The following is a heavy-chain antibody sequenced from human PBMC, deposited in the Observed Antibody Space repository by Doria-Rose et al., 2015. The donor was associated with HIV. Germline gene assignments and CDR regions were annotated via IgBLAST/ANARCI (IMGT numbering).Heavy chain of an antibody. J-gene: IGHJ5*02. CDR1: GGSVASGTPY. CDR3: AKQAVNWFDP. V-gene: IGHV4-39*01. D-gene: IGHD6-25*01. Sequence: QVQLQESGPGLVKPSETLSLTCTVSGGSVASGTPYWDWIRQTPGKGLEWIGTIYNSGTTYYNPSLMVRVTISLHTSKTQYSLKLISVTAADTGVYYCAKQAVNWFDPWGQGTLVTVSP. CDR2: IYNSGTT.